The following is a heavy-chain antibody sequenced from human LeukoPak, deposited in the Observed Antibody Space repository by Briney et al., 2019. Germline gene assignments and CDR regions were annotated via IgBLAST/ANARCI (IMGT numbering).Heavy chain of an antibody. CDR1: GFTFSSYA. CDR2: ISGSGGST. Sequence: GGSLRLSCAASGFTFSSYAMSWVRQAPGKGLEWVSAISGSGGSTYYADSVKGRFTISRDNSKNTLYLQMNGLRAEDTAVYYCAKDHDYGDYEDWFDPWGQGTLVTVSS. V-gene: IGHV3-23*01. J-gene: IGHJ5*02. D-gene: IGHD4-17*01. CDR3: AKDHDYGDYEDWFDP.